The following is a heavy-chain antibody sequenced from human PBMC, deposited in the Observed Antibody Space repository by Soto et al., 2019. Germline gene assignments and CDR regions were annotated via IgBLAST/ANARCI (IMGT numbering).Heavy chain of an antibody. CDR2: IYYSGST. D-gene: IGHD6-6*01. V-gene: IGHV4-39*01. CDR1: GCSISSSSYY. CDR3: TSNTFTRRPDY. J-gene: IGHJ4*02. Sequence: QLQLQESGPGLVKPSETLSLTCSVSGCSISSSSYYWGWIRQPPGKGLEWIGSIYYSGSTYYNPSLKSRVTISVDTSKSQFSLKLSSVTAADTAVYYCTSNTFTRRPDYWGQGTLVSVSS.